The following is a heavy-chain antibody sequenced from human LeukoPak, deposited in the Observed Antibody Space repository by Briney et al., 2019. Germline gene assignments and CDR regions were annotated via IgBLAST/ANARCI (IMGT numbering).Heavy chain of an antibody. D-gene: IGHD5-24*01. CDR3: ARDVSGDGYNSFDY. CDR1: GLIVSSNH. Sequence: GGSLRLSCAVSGLIVSSNHMNWVRPAPGKGLEWVSVINSGGTTYYADSVKGRFTISRDNSKNTLYLQMNSLRAEDTAVYYCARDVSGDGYNSFDYWGLGILVTVSS. CDR2: INSGGTT. V-gene: IGHV3-66*01. J-gene: IGHJ4*02.